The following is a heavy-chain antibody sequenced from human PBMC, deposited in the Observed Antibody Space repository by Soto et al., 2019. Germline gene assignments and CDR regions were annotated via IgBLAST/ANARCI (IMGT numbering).Heavy chain of an antibody. V-gene: IGHV1-18*01. J-gene: IGHJ5*02. CDR2: ISAYKSNT. CDR1: GYTFTSYG. CDR3: ARKPQQPRNWFDP. Sequence: ASVKVSCKASGYTFTSYGISWVRQAPGQGLEWKGWISAYKSNTNYAQKLQGRVTMTTDTSTSTAYMELRSLRSDDTAVYYCARKPQQPRNWFDPWGQGTLVTVSS. D-gene: IGHD6-13*01.